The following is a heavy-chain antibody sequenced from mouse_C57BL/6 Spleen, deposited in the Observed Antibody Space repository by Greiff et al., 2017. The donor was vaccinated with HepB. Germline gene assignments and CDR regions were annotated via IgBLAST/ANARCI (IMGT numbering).Heavy chain of an antibody. Sequence: VQLQQSGPGLVKPSQTVFLTCTVTGISITTGNYRWSWIRQFPGNKLEWIGYIYYSGTITYNPSLTSRTTITRDTPKNQFFLEMNSLTAEDTATYYCARENDYPTGYFDYWGQGTTLTVSS. CDR1: GISITTGNYR. J-gene: IGHJ2*01. CDR3: ARENDYPTGYFDY. CDR2: IYYSGTI. V-gene: IGHV3-5*01. D-gene: IGHD2-4*01.